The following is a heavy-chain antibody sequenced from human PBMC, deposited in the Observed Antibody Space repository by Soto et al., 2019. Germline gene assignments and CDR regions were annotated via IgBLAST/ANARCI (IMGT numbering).Heavy chain of an antibody. J-gene: IGHJ4*02. D-gene: IGHD2-8*01. Sequence: EVQLVQSGAEVKKPGESLKISCKGVGYSFSTFWIGWVRQMPGKGLEWVGIIYPGDSDTRYRPSFRGQGTISADKSLSTAYLQWKSLQTSDTAMYYCARSPTSLSNPYSSDSWGQGTLVTVSS. CDR2: IYPGDSDT. CDR3: ARSPTSLSNPYSSDS. CDR1: GYSFSTFW. V-gene: IGHV5-51*01.